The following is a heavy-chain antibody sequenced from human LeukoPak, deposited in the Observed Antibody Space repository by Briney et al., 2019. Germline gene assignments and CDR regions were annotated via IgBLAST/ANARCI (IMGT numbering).Heavy chain of an antibody. CDR3: AKQGQSSRWYDFDY. D-gene: IGHD6-13*01. Sequence: GGSLRLSCAASGFTFSSYAMSWVRQAPGKGLEWVSGISGSGGSTYYVDSVKGRFTISRDNSKNTLNLQMNSLRAEDTAVYYSAKQGQSSRWYDFDYWGQGTLVTVSS. J-gene: IGHJ4*02. CDR1: GFTFSSYA. CDR2: ISGSGGST. V-gene: IGHV3-23*01.